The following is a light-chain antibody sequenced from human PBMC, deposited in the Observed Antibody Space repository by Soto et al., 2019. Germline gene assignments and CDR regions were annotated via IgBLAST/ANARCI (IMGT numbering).Light chain of an antibody. CDR1: SSNIGSNT. V-gene: IGLV1-44*01. Sequence: QSVLTQPPSASGTPGQRVTISCSGSSSNIGSNTVNWYQQLPGTAPKLLIYSNNERPSGVPDRFSGSKSGTSASLAISGLQSEDEADIYCAAWDDSMNGPVFGGGTKVPS. CDR2: SNN. CDR3: AAWDDSMNGPV. J-gene: IGLJ3*02.